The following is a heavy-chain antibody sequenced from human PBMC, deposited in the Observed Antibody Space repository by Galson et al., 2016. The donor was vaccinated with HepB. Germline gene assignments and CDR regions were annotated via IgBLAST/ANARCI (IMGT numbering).Heavy chain of an antibody. D-gene: IGHD4-11*01. J-gene: IGHJ6*02. Sequence: ETLSLTCAVYGGSFSGYYWSWIRQSPGKGLEWIGEINHSGSPNYNPSLHNQVTITVVASKNQFSLKMNAVTAADTAVYYCARVMTTVRRRFGRTLTSYAMDVWGQGTTVTVSS. V-gene: IGHV4-34*01. CDR1: GGSFSGYY. CDR2: INHSGSP. CDR3: ARVMTTVRRRFGRTLTSYAMDV.